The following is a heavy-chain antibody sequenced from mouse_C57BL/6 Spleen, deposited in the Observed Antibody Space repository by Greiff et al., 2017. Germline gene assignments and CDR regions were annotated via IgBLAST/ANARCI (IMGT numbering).Heavy chain of an antibody. D-gene: IGHD1-1*01. J-gene: IGHJ1*03. CDR3: TRSNITTPSFWYCDV. Sequence: VQLQQSGAELVRPGASVTLSCTASGYTFTDYEMHWVKQTPVHGLEWIGAIDPETGGTAYNQKFKGKAILTADKSSSTAYMELRSLTSEDSAVYYCTRSNITTPSFWYCDVWGTGTTVTVSS. V-gene: IGHV1-15*01. CDR2: IDPETGGT. CDR1: GYTFTDYE.